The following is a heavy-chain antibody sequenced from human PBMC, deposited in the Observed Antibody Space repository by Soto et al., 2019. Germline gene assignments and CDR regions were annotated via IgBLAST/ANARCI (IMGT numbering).Heavy chain of an antibody. Sequence: SETLSLTCTVSGGSISNYYWSWIRQPPGRGLEWIGHIFYSGSTNYNPALKSRVTISVDTSKNHFSLKLSSVTAADTAVYYCAGSGALGFDFWAQRTLVTVSS. CDR1: GGSISNYY. CDR3: AGSGALGFDF. CDR2: IFYSGST. V-gene: IGHV4-59*12. D-gene: IGHD3-16*01. J-gene: IGHJ4*02.